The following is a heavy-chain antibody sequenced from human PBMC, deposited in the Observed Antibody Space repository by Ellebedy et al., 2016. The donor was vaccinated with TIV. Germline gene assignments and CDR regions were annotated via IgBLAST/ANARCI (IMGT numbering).Heavy chain of an antibody. D-gene: IGHD2-21*02. CDR3: ARAQYCGGDCYSSDY. J-gene: IGHJ4*02. V-gene: IGHV3-53*01. CDR1: GFTVSSNY. Sequence: GESLKISXAASGFTVSSNYMSWVRQAPGKGLEWVSVIYSGGSTYYADSVKGRFTISRDNSKNTLYLQMNSLRAEDTAVYYCARAQYCGGDCYSSDYWGQGTLVTVSS. CDR2: IYSGGST.